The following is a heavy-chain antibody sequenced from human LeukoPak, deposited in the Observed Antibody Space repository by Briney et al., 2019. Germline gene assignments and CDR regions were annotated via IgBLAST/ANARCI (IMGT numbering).Heavy chain of an antibody. Sequence: GGSLRLSCAASGFIFSSYAMSWVPQAPGKGLEWVPTISDSGGSTTYADSVKGRFAISRDNPKTTLYLQMNSLRAEDTALYYCDKMVKSYYYDTSGYGFDYWGQGTLVTVSS. CDR2: ISDSGGST. V-gene: IGHV3-23*01. J-gene: IGHJ4*02. D-gene: IGHD3-22*01. CDR1: GFIFSSYA. CDR3: DKMVKSYYYDTSGYGFDY.